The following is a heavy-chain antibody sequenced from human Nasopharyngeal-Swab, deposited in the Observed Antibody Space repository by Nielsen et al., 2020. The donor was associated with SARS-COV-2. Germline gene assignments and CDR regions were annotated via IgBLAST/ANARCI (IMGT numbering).Heavy chain of an antibody. Sequence: ASVTVSCKASGYTLMDFKMHWVRQAPGQGLEWMGWINPDTGGTTYAQRFQGWVTKTRDTSISTFYMDLNRLKSDDMAVYYCARLGAAGDFDYWGQGTLVTVSS. J-gene: IGHJ4*02. CDR1: GYTLMDFK. CDR3: ARLGAAGDFDY. D-gene: IGHD6-13*01. CDR2: INPDTGGT. V-gene: IGHV1-2*04.